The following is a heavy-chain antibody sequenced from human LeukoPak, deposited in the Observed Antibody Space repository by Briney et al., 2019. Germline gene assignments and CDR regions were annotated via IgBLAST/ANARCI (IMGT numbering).Heavy chain of an antibody. V-gene: IGHV4-34*01. CDR2: IHHRAGA. D-gene: IGHD2-21*02. Sequence: SETLSLTCAVYGRSFTDYYWSWIRHLPGKGLEWIGEIHHRAGANYNPSLWGRVTISADTSKNQFSLHLTSVTAADTATFYCARGPVRDDGLTGISYYFGLDVWGHGTTVTVFS. CDR3: ARGPVRDDGLTGISYYFGLDV. CDR1: GRSFTDYY. J-gene: IGHJ6*02.